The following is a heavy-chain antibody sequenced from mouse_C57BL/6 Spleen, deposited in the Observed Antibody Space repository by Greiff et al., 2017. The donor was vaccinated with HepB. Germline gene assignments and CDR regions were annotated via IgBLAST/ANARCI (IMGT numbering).Heavy chain of an antibody. D-gene: IGHD1-1*01. CDR1: GFTFSSYA. CDR2: ISSGGDYI. J-gene: IGHJ1*03. Sequence: EVQLVESGEGLVKPGGSLKLSCAASGFTFSSYAMSWVRQTPEKRLEWVAYISSGGDYIYYADTVKGRFTISRDNARNTLYLQMSSLKSEDTAMYYCTRENYYGSSYDYWYFDVWGTGTTVTVSS. V-gene: IGHV5-9-1*02. CDR3: TRENYYGSSYDYWYFDV.